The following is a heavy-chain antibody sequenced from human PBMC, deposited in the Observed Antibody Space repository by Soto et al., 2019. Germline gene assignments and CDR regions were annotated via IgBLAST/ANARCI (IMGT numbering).Heavy chain of an antibody. J-gene: IGHJ4*02. D-gene: IGHD6-6*01. CDR1: VGTFSGYY. Sequence: SASLSLTCAVYVGTFSGYYWTWIRQPPGKGLEWIGEIEHSGSTSYNPSLKSRVTISVDTSKNQFSLKLDSVTAADTAVYYCSRGGVAARLQYWGQGSLVTVSS. CDR3: SRGGVAARLQY. V-gene: IGHV4-34*01. CDR2: IEHSGST.